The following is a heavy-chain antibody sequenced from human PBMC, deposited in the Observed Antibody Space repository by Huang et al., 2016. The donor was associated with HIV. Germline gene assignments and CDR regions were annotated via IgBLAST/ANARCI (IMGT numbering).Heavy chain of an antibody. CDR1: GFSLTSSGLA. CDR2: IYWDNEE. J-gene: IGHJ4*02. CDR3: VHRLRYGKWYVDY. D-gene: IGHD6-13*01. V-gene: IGHV2-5*02. Sequence: QITLKESGPTLVKPTQTLTLTCTFSGFSLTSSGLAVGWIRQPPGKALEWLALIYWDNEERFSPSLKTRLTITQDTPKNEVVLTMTNIDPVDTATYYCVHRLRYGKWYVDYWGQGVLVTVSS.